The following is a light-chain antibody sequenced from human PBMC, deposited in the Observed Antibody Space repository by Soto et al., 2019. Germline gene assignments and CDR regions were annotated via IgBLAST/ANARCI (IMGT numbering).Light chain of an antibody. Sequence: QSVLTQPASVSGCPGQSITISCTGTSSDVGAYNYVSWFQQHPGKAPTLIISEVSNRPSGVSNRFSGSKSGNAASLTISGLQAEDEADYFCFSFTTDWTHVFGTGTKVTVL. V-gene: IGLV2-14*01. CDR2: EVS. J-gene: IGLJ1*01. CDR3: FSFTTDWTHV. CDR1: SSDVGAYNY.